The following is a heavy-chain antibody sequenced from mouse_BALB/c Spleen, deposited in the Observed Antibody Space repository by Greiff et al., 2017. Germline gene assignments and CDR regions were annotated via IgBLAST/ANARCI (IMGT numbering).Heavy chain of an antibody. V-gene: IGHV5-6-3*01. Sequence: EVHLVESGGGLVQPGGSLKLSCAASGFTFSSYGMSWVRQTPDKRLELVATINSNGGSTYYPDSVKGRFTISRDNAKNTLYLQMSSLKSEDTAMYYCAKSGVAWFAYWGQGTLVTVSA. CDR3: AKSGVAWFAY. D-gene: IGHD1-1*02. CDR2: INSNGGST. J-gene: IGHJ3*01. CDR1: GFTFSSYG.